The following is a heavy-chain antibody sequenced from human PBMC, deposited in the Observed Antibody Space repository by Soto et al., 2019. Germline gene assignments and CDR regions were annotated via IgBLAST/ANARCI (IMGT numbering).Heavy chain of an antibody. V-gene: IGHV4-39*01. D-gene: IGHD6-13*01. J-gene: IGHJ6*02. Sequence: SETLSLTCTFSGDSIRSSSYWGWIRQPPGQGLEWIGSIYSTGNTYYNQSLNSKITISVDTSKNQFSLNVISVTAADTAVYYCRRSSRYSTDVWGQGTTVT. CDR2: IYSTGNT. CDR3: RRSSRYSTDV. CDR1: GDSIRSSSY.